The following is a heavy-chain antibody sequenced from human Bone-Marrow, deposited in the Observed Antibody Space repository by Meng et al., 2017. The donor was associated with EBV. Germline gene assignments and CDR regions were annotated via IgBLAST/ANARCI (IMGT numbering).Heavy chain of an antibody. V-gene: IGHV3-11*01. CDR3: ARVNGDFSYWYFDL. CDR1: TFMFSDYY. CDR2: ISTRGNAI. Sequence: LVESWGGMVKHGRSLRLSCAASTFMFSDYYMSWIRQAPGKGLEWVSYISTRGNAIDYADSVKGRFTISRDNAKNSLYLQMNSLRPNDTAVYYCARVNGDFSYWYFDLWGRGTLVTASS. J-gene: IGHJ2*01. D-gene: IGHD4-17*01.